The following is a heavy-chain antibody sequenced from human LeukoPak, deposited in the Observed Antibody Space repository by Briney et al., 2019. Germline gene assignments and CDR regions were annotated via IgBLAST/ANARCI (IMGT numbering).Heavy chain of an antibody. CDR3: ARVYDYVWGSHRQIGALDY. CDR1: GFTFSSYG. D-gene: IGHD3-16*02. CDR2: ISSNGGTT. J-gene: IGHJ4*02. V-gene: IGHV3-64*01. Sequence: GGSLRLSCAASGFTFSSYGMHWVRQAPGKGLEYVSAISSNGGTTYYASSVKGRFTISRDNSKNTLFLQMGSLRAEDMAVYYCARVYDYVWGSHRQIGALDYWGQGTLVTVSS.